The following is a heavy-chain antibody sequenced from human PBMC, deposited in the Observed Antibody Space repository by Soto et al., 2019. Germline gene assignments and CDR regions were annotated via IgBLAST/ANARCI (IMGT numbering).Heavy chain of an antibody. J-gene: IGHJ4*02. Sequence: QVQLQESGPGLVKPSETLSLTCNVSGGSVSSGGYYWNWIRQPPGKGLEWIGHIHYSGSTNYNPSLTSRVTISVDTSKNQFSLKLNSVTAADTAIYYCARGMIPVVRRYFDYWGQGTLVTVSS. CDR1: GGSVSSGGYY. V-gene: IGHV4-61*08. CDR3: ARGMIPVVRRYFDY. CDR2: IHYSGST. D-gene: IGHD2-15*01.